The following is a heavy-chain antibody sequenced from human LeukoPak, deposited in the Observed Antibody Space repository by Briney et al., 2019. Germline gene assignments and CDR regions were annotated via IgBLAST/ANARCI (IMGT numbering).Heavy chain of an antibody. V-gene: IGHV3-7*01. CDR2: IKQDGSEK. Sequence: GGSLRLSCTASGFTFSNYWMTWVRQAPGKGLEWVANIKQDGSEKYYVDSVKGRFTISRDNAKKSLYLQMNSLRVDDTAVYYCAGDEAGSSWYNAFDIWGQGTMVTVSS. CDR1: GFTFSNYW. CDR3: AGDEAGSSWYNAFDI. D-gene: IGHD6-13*01. J-gene: IGHJ3*02.